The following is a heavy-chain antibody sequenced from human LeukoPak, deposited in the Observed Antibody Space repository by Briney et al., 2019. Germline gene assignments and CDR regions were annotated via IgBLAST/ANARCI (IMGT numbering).Heavy chain of an antibody. V-gene: IGHV4-61*02. CDR3: ATDGMVRGPDAWFDS. D-gene: IGHD3-10*01. Sequence: PSETLSLTCTVSGASISSGRYYWSWIRQPAGKGLEWIGRIYRPGSTNYNPSLKSRVTMSVDTSKNQFSLKLSSVTAADTAVYYCATDGMVRGPDAWFDSWGQGTLVTVSS. CDR2: IYRPGST. CDR1: GASISSGRYY. J-gene: IGHJ5*01.